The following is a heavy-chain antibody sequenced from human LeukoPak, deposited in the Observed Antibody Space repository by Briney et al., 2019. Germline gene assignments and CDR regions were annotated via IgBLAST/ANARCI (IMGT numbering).Heavy chain of an antibody. CDR3: ARSVAPAARLDY. D-gene: IGHD2-2*01. V-gene: IGHV3-53*01. Sequence: PGGSLRLSCAASGFTVGSHYMNWVRQAPGKGLEWVSTFYTNGGTYYADSVRGRFTISRDTSKNTLFLQMNRLRAEDTAVYYCARSVAPAARLDYWGQGTLVTVSS. CDR2: FYTNGGT. CDR1: GFTVGSHY. J-gene: IGHJ4*02.